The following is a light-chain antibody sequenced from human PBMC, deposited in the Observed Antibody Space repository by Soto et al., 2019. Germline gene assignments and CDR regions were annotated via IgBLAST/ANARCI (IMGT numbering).Light chain of an antibody. J-gene: IGLJ2*01. CDR1: STDVGSYNI. CDR2: EGT. V-gene: IGLV2-14*02. CDR3: NSYRSSITPVV. Sequence: QSALTQPASVSGSPGQSITISCTAASTDVGSYNIVSWYQQHPGKAPKLIIYEGTNRPSGVSSRFSGSKSGTTASLTISALQAEDEAEYYCNSYRSSITPVVFGGGTKVTVL.